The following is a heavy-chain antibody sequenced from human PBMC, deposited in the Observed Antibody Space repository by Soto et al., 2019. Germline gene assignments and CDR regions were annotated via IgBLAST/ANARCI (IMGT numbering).Heavy chain of an antibody. V-gene: IGHV1-46*01. CDR2: ITSLGGAT. CDR3: AREIVGAISTSAALDI. CDR1: GFSITNYH. D-gene: IGHD1-26*01. Sequence: ASVKVSCKASGFSITNYHMHLVRQAPGQGLEWMGVITSLGGATTYAQKFQGRVTMTADMSTSNVHMDLSSLRSDDTAVYYCAREIVGAISTSAALDIWGQGTMVTVSS. J-gene: IGHJ3*02.